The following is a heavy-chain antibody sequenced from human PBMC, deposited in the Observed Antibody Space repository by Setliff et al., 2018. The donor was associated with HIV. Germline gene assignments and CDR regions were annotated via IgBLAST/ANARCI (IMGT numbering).Heavy chain of an antibody. J-gene: IGHJ6*03. V-gene: IGHV1-18*01. Sequence: GASVKVSCKASGYIFTNYGITWVRQAPGQGLEWMGWISADNGNTNYAQKLQGRVTMTTDTSTSTADMELRSLRSDDTAGYYCAIVPGARPYYYYYMDVWGKGTTVTVSS. CDR2: ISADNGNT. CDR1: GYIFTNYG. CDR3: AIVPGARPYYYYYMDV. D-gene: IGHD3-10*01.